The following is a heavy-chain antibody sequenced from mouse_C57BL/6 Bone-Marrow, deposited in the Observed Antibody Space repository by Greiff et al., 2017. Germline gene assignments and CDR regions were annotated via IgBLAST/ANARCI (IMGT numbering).Heavy chain of an antibody. CDR3: AREGGHYYGSPFDY. V-gene: IGHV1-54*01. J-gene: IGHJ2*01. D-gene: IGHD1-1*01. CDR2: INPGSGGT. Sequence: VQLQQSGAELVRPGTSVKVSCKASGYAFTNYLIEWVKQRPGQGLEWIGVINPGSGGTNYNEKFKGKATLTADKSSSTAYMQLSSLTSEDSAVYFWAREGGHYYGSPFDYWGQGTTLTVSS. CDR1: GYAFTNYL.